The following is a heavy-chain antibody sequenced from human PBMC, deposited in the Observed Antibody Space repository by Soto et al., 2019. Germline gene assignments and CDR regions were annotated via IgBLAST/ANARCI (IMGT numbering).Heavy chain of an antibody. Sequence: QVTLKESGPVLVKPTETLTLTCTVSGFSLSNARMGVSWIRQPPGKALEWLAHIFSNDEKSYSTSLKSRLTNTKDTYKSQEVLTMTNKDPVDTATYYWARRPGTVVATGAFDIWGQGTMGTVSS. J-gene: IGHJ3*02. V-gene: IGHV2-26*01. CDR1: GFSLSNARMG. D-gene: IGHD1-1*01. CDR2: IFSNDEK. CDR3: ARRPGTVVATGAFDI.